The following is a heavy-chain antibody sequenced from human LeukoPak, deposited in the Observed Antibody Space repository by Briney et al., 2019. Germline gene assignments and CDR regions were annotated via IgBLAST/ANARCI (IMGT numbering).Heavy chain of an antibody. Sequence: GGSLRLSCAASGFTFSSYSMNWVRQAPGKGLEWVSSISSSSYIYYAVSVKGRFTISRDNAKNSLYLQMNSLRAEDTAVYYCARGSTTVTTYAFDIWGQGTMVTVSS. CDR3: ARGSTTVTTYAFDI. V-gene: IGHV3-21*01. CDR2: ISSSSYI. CDR1: GFTFSSYS. D-gene: IGHD4-17*01. J-gene: IGHJ3*02.